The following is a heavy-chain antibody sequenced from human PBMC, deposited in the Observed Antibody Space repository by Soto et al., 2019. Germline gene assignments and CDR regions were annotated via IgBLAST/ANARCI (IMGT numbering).Heavy chain of an antibody. CDR3: AREDMVAYYYYGMDV. J-gene: IGHJ6*02. V-gene: IGHV3-33*01. CDR2: IWYDGSNK. CDR1: GCTFSSSG. D-gene: IGHD2-15*01. Sequence: PEGSLRLSCASSGCTFSSSGMHWVRQAPVKGLEWVAVIWYDGSNKYYADSVKGRFTISRDNSKNTLYLQMSSLRAEDTAVYYCAREDMVAYYYYGMDVWGQGTTVTVPS.